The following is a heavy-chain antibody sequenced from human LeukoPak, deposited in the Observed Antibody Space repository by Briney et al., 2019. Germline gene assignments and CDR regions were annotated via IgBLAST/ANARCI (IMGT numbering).Heavy chain of an antibody. D-gene: IGHD6-13*01. J-gene: IGHJ6*02. Sequence: GGSLRLSCAASGFTFSSYAMSWVRQAPGKGLEWVSAISGSGGSTYYADSVKGRFTISRDNSKDTLYLQMNSLRAEDTAVYYCANFAGGGAAAGILIRYYYYGMDVWGQGTTVTVSS. V-gene: IGHV3-23*01. CDR3: ANFAGGGAAAGILIRYYYYGMDV. CDR2: ISGSGGST. CDR1: GFTFSSYA.